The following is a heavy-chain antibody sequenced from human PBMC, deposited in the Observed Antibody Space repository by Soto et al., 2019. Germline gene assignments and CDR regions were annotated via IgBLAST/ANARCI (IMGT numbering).Heavy chain of an antibody. CDR2: VIPIFGTA. CDR3: AREGYSSSSPVAFDD. CDR1: GGTFSSYA. Sequence: SVKVSCKASGGTFSSYAISWVRQAPGQGLEWMGGVIPIFGTANYAQKFQGRVTITADESTSTAYMELSSLRSEDTAVYYCAREGYSSSSPVAFDDRGQGTLVTVSS. D-gene: IGHD2-2*01. V-gene: IGHV1-69*13. J-gene: IGHJ4*02.